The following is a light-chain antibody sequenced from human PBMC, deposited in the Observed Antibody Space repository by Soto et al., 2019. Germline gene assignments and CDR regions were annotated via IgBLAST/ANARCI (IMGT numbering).Light chain of an antibody. CDR3: QQYGRAPWT. J-gene: IGKJ1*01. Sequence: LTQSAGTLSLSRGESATLSCRASQSLXSNYLAGHGQKPGQAPRLRTDCASSMATGGPDRLSGSGSGTDFTLTIMRLEPEDLAVYYCQQYGRAPWTFGQGTKVDIK. CDR2: CAS. V-gene: IGKV3-20*01. CDR1: QSLXSNY.